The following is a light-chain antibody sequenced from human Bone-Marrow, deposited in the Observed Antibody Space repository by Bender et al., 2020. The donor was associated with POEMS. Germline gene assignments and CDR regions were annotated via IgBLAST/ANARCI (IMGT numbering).Light chain of an antibody. Sequence: QSALTQPASVSGSPGQSITIPCTGTSTDVGSYNLVWWYQQHPGKAPRLMIYEGSKRPSGVSNRFSGSKSGNTASLTISGLQAEDEGDYYCQSYDSNLSAWLFGGGTKLTVL. V-gene: IGLV2-23*01. J-gene: IGLJ3*02. CDR1: STDVGSYNL. CDR3: QSYDSNLSAWL. CDR2: EGS.